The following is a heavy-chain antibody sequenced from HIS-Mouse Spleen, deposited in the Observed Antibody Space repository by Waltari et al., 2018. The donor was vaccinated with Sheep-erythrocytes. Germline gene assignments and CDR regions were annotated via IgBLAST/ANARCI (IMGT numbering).Heavy chain of an antibody. CDR3: ARVASGATFDY. D-gene: IGHD1-26*01. CDR2: IRSRSSYI. Sequence: EVQLVESGGGLVKPGGSLRLSCAASGFTFSSYSMNWVRQAPGKGMECVSSIRSRSSYIYYADSVKGRFTIARDNAKNSLYLQMNSLRAEDTAVYYCARVASGATFDYWGQGTLVTVSS. CDR1: GFTFSSYS. J-gene: IGHJ4*02. V-gene: IGHV3-21*01.